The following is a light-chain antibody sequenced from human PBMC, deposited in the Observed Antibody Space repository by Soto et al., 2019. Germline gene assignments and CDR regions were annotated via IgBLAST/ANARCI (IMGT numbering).Light chain of an antibody. Sequence: QSALTQPASVSGSPGQSITISCTGTIGDVGGYNYVSWYQHHPGKAPNLMIYEVFNRPSGVSNRFSGSRSGNTASLTISGLQAEDEGDYYCTSYASTTPHVVFGGGTKVTVL. CDR2: EVF. CDR1: IGDVGGYNY. V-gene: IGLV2-14*01. CDR3: TSYASTTPHVV. J-gene: IGLJ2*01.